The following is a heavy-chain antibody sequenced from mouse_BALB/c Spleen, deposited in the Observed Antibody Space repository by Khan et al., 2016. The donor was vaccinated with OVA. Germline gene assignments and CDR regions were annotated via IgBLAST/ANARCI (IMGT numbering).Heavy chain of an antibody. J-gene: IGHJ3*01. V-gene: IGHV2-3*01. CDR2: VWGDGTT. D-gene: IGHD1-2*01. Sequence: VQLKESGPGLVAPSQSLSMTCTVSGIPLSSYGVSWVRQPPGKGLEWLGVVWGDGTTNYHSALKSRLSISKDSSESHVFLKLNSLQTDATASYYCAIMYYGLAWVTYWGQGTLVTVSA. CDR3: AIMYYGLAWVTY. CDR1: GIPLSSYG.